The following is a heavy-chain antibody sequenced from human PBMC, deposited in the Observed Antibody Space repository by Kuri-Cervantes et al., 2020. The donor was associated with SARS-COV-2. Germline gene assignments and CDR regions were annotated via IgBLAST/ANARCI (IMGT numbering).Heavy chain of an antibody. Sequence: GESLKISCAASGFTFSSYAMSWVRQAPGKGLEWVSAISGSGGSTYYADSVKGRFSISRDNSTDTIYLQMNSLRPEDTAMYYCARDAGFGGAFGDNWFDPWGQGTLVTVSS. J-gene: IGHJ5*02. CDR2: ISGSGGST. D-gene: IGHD2-21*01. CDR3: ARDAGFGGAFGDNWFDP. CDR1: GFTFSSYA. V-gene: IGHV3-23*01.